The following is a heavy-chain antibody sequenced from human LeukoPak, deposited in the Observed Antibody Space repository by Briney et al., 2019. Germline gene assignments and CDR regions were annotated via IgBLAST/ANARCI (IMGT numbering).Heavy chain of an antibody. CDR1: GGTFSSYA. Sequence: SVKVSCKASGGTFSSYAISWVRQAPGQGLEWMGGIIPIFGTANYAQKFQGRVTITADESTSTAYMELSSLRSEDTAVYYCASPVYYYEGMDVWGQGTTVTASS. CDR2: IIPIFGTA. J-gene: IGHJ6*02. CDR3: ASPVYYYEGMDV. V-gene: IGHV1-69*13. D-gene: IGHD3-22*01.